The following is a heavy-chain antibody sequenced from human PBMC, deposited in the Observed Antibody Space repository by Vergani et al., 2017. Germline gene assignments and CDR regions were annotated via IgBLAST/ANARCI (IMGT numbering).Heavy chain of an antibody. CDR1: GGTFSSYT. D-gene: IGHD1-1*01. CDR3: ARPTYNWNDGWFDP. Sequence: QVQLVQSGAEVKKPGSSVKVSRKASGGTFSSYTISWVRQAPGQGLEWMGIINPSGGSTSYAQKFQGRVTMTRDTSTSTVYMELRSLRSDDTAVYYCARPTYNWNDGWFDPWGQGTLVTVSS. V-gene: IGHV1-46*01. J-gene: IGHJ5*02. CDR2: INPSGGST.